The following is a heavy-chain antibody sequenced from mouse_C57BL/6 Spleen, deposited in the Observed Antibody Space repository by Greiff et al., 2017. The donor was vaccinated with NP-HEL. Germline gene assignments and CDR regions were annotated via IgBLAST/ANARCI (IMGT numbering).Heavy chain of an antibody. CDR3: ERLRDYGSSPYYFDY. CDR1: GYTFTSYG. D-gene: IGHD1-1*01. Sequence: VQLQQSGAELARPGASVKLSCKASGYTFTSYGISWVKQRTGQGLEWIGELYPRSGNTYYNEKFKGKATLTADKSSSTAYMELRSLTSEDSAVYFCERLRDYGSSPYYFDYWGQGTTLTVSS. CDR2: LYPRSGNT. J-gene: IGHJ2*01. V-gene: IGHV1-81*01.